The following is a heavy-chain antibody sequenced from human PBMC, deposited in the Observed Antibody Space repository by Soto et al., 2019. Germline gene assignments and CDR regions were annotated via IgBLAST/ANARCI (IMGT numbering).Heavy chain of an antibody. D-gene: IGHD6-13*01. V-gene: IGHV4-59*01. Sequence: PSETLSLTCTVSGGSISSYYWSWIRQPPGKGLEWIGYIYYSGSTNYNPSLKSRVTISVDTSKNQFSLKLSSVTAADTAVYYCARDRAAAGTPYGMDVWGQGTTVTVSS. J-gene: IGHJ6*02. CDR1: GGSISSYY. CDR2: IYYSGST. CDR3: ARDRAAAGTPYGMDV.